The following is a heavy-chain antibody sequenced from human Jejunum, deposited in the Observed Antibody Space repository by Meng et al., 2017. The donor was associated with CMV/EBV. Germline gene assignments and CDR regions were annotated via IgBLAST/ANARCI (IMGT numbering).Heavy chain of an antibody. J-gene: IGHJ6*02. D-gene: IGHD5/OR15-5a*01. Sequence: SGFTFQPSGMHWVRQAPGKGLEWVALIWYDGSYKYYGDSVTGRFTISRDNSKNTLYLDLDSLRAEDTAIYYCAKEGSVYYSGLDVWGQGTTVTVSS. CDR2: IWYDGSYK. CDR1: GFTFQPSG. CDR3: AKEGSVYYSGLDV. V-gene: IGHV3-33*06.